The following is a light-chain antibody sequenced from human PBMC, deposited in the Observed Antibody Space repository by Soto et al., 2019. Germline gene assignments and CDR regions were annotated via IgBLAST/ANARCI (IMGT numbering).Light chain of an antibody. CDR3: SSFTSSSTFV. CDR1: SSDVGRYNY. CDR2: DVS. Sequence: QSVPAQPASVSGSRGQSITISCTGTSSDVGRYNYVSWFQQHPGKVPKLIIYDVSNWPSGVSDRFSGSKSGNTASLTISGLQPEDEADYYCSSFTSSSTFVFGTGTKLTVL. J-gene: IGLJ1*01. V-gene: IGLV2-14*03.